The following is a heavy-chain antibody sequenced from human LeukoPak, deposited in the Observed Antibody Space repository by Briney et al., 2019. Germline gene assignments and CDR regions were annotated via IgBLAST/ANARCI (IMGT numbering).Heavy chain of an antibody. J-gene: IGHJ6*03. CDR3: ARHLIIFGWFGELGHYYMDV. V-gene: IGHV4-34*01. D-gene: IGHD3-10*01. CDR2: INHSGST. CDR1: GGSFSGYY. Sequence: PSETLSLTCAVYGGSFSGYYWSWIRQPPGKGLEWIGEINHSGSTNYNPSLKSRVTISVDTSKNQFSLKLSSVTAADTAVYYCARHLIIFGWFGELGHYYMDVWGKGTTVTISS.